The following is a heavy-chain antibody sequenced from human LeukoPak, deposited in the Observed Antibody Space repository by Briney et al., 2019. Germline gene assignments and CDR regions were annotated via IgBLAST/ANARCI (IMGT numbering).Heavy chain of an antibody. J-gene: IGHJ6*02. D-gene: IGHD3-9*01. V-gene: IGHV3-23*01. CDR1: GFTFSSYA. CDR2: IGSSVNTT. Sequence: PGGSLRLSCAASGFTFSSYAMSWVRQAPGKGLEWVSSIGSSVNTTHYADSVKGRFTISRDNSKNTLYLQMNSLRAEDTAIYYCARDQAFDWFNYYYGMDVWGLGTTVIVSS. CDR3: ARDQAFDWFNYYYGMDV.